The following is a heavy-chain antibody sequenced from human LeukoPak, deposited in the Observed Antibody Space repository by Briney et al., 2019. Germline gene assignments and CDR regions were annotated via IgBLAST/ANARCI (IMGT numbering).Heavy chain of an antibody. J-gene: IGHJ4*02. Sequence: SETLSLTRGVSGWTLSGYLWNWIRQPPGKGLEYIGEVNHGGATIVNPSLQSRVTISRDTSRNQFSLRLSSVTAADTAVYYCARGRDNYYGGSGYAFGRYFYYWAQGTLVTVSS. D-gene: IGHD3-22*01. CDR3: ARGRDNYYGGSGYAFGRYFYY. CDR1: GWTLSGYL. V-gene: IGHV4-34*01. CDR2: VNHGGAT.